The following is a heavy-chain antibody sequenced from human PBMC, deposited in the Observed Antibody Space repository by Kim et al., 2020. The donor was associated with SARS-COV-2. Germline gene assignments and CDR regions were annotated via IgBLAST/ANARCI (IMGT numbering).Heavy chain of an antibody. D-gene: IGHD6-13*01. Sequence: YSPSFPGQVTSSADKSITTAYLQWSSLKASDTAMYYCARLPSSWYNWFDPWGQGTLVTVSS. CDR3: ARLPSSWYNWFDP. J-gene: IGHJ5*02. V-gene: IGHV5-51*01.